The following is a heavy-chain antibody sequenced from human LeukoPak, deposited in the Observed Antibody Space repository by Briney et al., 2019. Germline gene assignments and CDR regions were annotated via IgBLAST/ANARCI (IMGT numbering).Heavy chain of an antibody. CDR1: GGSISSSSYY. Sequence: SETLSLTCTVSGGSISSSSYYWGWIRQPPGKGLEWLGGIYYSGNTYYHPSLKSRVTISVDTSKNQFSLKLSSVTAADTAVYYCARDPMASDIYDSSELTRDFWGQGTLVTVSS. CDR3: ARDPMASDIYDSSELTRDF. D-gene: IGHD3-22*01. CDR2: IYYSGNT. J-gene: IGHJ4*02. V-gene: IGHV4-39*07.